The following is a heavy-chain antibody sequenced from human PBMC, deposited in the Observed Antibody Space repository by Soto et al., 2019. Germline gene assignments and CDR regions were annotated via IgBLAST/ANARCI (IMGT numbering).Heavy chain of an antibody. J-gene: IGHJ4*02. V-gene: IGHV4-34*01. Sequence: SETLSLTCAAYGGSFSGYSWSWVRQPPGKGLEWIGEINHSGTTYYNTSLESRVTISVDTSKDQFSLKLSSLTAADTAVYYCAGRGYDILTGYYNDYWGQGTLVTVPQ. D-gene: IGHD3-9*01. CDR1: GGSFSGYS. CDR3: AGRGYDILTGYYNDY. CDR2: INHSGTT.